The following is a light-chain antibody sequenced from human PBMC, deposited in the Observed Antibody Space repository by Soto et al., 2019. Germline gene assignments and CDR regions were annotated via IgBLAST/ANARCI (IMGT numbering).Light chain of an antibody. CDR2: AAS. J-gene: IGKJ1*01. CDR3: HQSYSDPWT. Sequence: DIQMTQSPSSLSASVGDRVTITCRASQSITTYLNWYQLKPGKAPQLLISAASSLQSGVPSRFSGSGSGIDFTLTISTLQGEDFAIYYCHQSYSDPWTFGQGTKVE. CDR1: QSITTY. V-gene: IGKV1-39*01.